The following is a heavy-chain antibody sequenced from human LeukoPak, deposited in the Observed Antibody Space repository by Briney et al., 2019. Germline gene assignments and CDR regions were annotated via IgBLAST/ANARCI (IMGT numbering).Heavy chain of an antibody. Sequence: GGSLRLSCAASGFTFSSYSMSWVRQAPGKGLEWVSSISSSSSFIYYADSVKGRFTISRDNAKNSLYLQMNSLRAEATAVYYCAREFKALRFVDYWGQGTLVTV. V-gene: IGHV3-21*01. CDR1: GFTFSSYS. J-gene: IGHJ4*02. CDR2: ISSSSSFI. CDR3: AREFKALRFVDY.